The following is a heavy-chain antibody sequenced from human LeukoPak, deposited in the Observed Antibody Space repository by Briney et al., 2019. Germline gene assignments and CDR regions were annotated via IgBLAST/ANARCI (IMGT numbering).Heavy chain of an antibody. CDR1: GFTFSDYY. D-gene: IGHD6-19*01. CDR3: AREPRQWLVPIDY. Sequence: PGGSLRLSCAASGFTFSDYYMSWIRQAPGKWLEWISYITTSGYTIYYADSVKGRFTISRDNASNLLFLQMNSLRADDTAVYYCAREPRQWLVPIDYWGQGALVTVSS. J-gene: IGHJ4*02. CDR2: ITTSGYTI. V-gene: IGHV3-11*04.